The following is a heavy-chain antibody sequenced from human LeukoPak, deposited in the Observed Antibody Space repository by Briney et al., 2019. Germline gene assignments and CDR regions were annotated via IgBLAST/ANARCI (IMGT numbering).Heavy chain of an antibody. CDR3: ARYKVGATISRFDY. V-gene: IGHV3-66*01. CDR2: IYSGGST. D-gene: IGHD1-26*01. J-gene: IGHJ4*02. CDR1: GFTVSSNY. Sequence: PGGSLRLSCAASGFTVSSNYMSWVRQAPGKGLEWVSVIYSGGSTYYADSVKGRFTISRDNSKNTLYLQMNSLRAEDTAVYYCARYKVGATISRFDYWGQGTLVTVSS.